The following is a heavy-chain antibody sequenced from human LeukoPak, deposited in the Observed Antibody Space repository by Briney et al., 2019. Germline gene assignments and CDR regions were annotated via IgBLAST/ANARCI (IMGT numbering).Heavy chain of an antibody. D-gene: IGHD3-9*01. CDR3: AREARYYDILTGYYLFYFDY. V-gene: IGHV1-69*13. Sequence: SVKVSCKASGGTFSSYAISWVRQAPGQGLEWMGGIIPIFGTANYAQKFQGRVTITADESTSTAYMELSSLRSEDTAVYYCAREARYYDILTGYYLFYFDYWGQGTMVTVSS. CDR1: GGTFSSYA. CDR2: IIPIFGTA. J-gene: IGHJ4*02.